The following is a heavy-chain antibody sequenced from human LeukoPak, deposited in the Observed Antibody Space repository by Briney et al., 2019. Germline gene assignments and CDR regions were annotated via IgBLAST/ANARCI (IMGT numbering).Heavy chain of an antibody. CDR1: GFTFSSYG. CDR2: ISYDGSNK. Sequence: PGGSLRLSCAASGFTFSSYGMHWVRQAPGKGLEWVAVISYDGSNKYYADSVKGRFTISRDNSKNTLYLQMNSLRAEDTAVYYCAKDQHTGYSYAPLDSWGQGTLVTVSS. D-gene: IGHD5-18*01. J-gene: IGHJ4*02. CDR3: AKDQHTGYSYAPLDS. V-gene: IGHV3-30*18.